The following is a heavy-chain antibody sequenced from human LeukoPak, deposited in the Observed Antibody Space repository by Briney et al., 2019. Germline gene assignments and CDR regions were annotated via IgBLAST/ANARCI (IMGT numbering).Heavy chain of an antibody. V-gene: IGHV3-48*03. D-gene: IGHD4-17*01. CDR2: ISSSGSTI. J-gene: IGHJ6*02. Sequence: PGGSLRLSCAASGFTFSSYEMNWVRQAPGKGLEWVSYISSSGSTIDYADSVKGRFTISRDNAKNSLYLQMNSLRAEDTAVYYCARYDYGTPYGMDVWGQGTTVTVSS. CDR1: GFTFSSYE. CDR3: ARYDYGTPYGMDV.